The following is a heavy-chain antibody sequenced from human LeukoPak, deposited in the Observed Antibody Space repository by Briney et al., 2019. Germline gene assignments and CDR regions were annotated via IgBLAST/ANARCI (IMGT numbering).Heavy chain of an antibody. J-gene: IGHJ6*04. V-gene: IGHV3-48*04. CDR3: AELGITMIGGV. CDR1: GFTFSNAW. CDR2: ISSSGSTI. D-gene: IGHD3-10*02. Sequence: GGSLRLSCTASGFTFSNAWMNWVRQAPGKGLEWVSYISSSGSTIYYADSVKGRFTIARDNAKNSLYLQMNSLRAEDTAVYYCAELGITMIGGVWGKGTTVTISS.